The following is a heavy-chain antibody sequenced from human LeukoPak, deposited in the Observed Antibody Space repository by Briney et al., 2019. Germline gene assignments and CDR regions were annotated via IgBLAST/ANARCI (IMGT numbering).Heavy chain of an antibody. Sequence: PGGSLRLSCAASGFTFSNYAMSWVRQAPGKGLEWVANIKQDGSEKYYVDSVKGRFTISRDNAKNSLYLQMNSLRAEDTAVYYCAGEEAAYVWGSYRQNYFAYWGQGTLVTVSS. CDR3: AGEEAAYVWGSYRQNYFAY. CDR1: GFTFSNYA. CDR2: IKQDGSEK. V-gene: IGHV3-7*01. D-gene: IGHD3-16*02. J-gene: IGHJ4*02.